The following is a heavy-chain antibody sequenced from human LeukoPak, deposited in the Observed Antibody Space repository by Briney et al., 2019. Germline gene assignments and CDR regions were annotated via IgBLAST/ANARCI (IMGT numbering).Heavy chain of an antibody. CDR2: ISWNSGSI. CDR1: GFTFDDYA. V-gene: IGHV3-9*01. J-gene: IGHJ4*02. D-gene: IGHD1-1*01. CDR3: AKDNSAGTTAQLDY. Sequence: GGSLRLSCVASGFTFDDYAMHWVRQAPGKGLEWVSGISWNSGSIGYADSVKGRFTISRDNAKNSLYLQMNSLRAGDTALYYCAKDNSAGTTAQLDYWGQGTLVTVSS.